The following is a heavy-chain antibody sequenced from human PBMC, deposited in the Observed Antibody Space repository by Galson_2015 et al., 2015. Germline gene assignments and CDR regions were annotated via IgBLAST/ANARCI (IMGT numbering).Heavy chain of an antibody. CDR1: GYTFTSYG. D-gene: IGHD3-10*01. CDR3: ARTWASMVRGVIGAFDI. J-gene: IGHJ3*02. Sequence: SVKVSCKASGYTFTSYGISWVRQAPEQGLEWMGWISAYNSNTNYAQKLQGRVTMTTDTSTSTAYMELRSLRSDDTAVYYCARTWASMVRGVIGAFDIWGQGTMVTVSS. V-gene: IGHV1-18*01. CDR2: ISAYNSNT.